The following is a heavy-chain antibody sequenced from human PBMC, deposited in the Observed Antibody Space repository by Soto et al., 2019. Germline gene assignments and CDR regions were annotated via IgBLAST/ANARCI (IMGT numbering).Heavy chain of an antibody. V-gene: IGHV6-1*01. Sequence: LSQTLSLTCAISGDSVSTNSAAWNWIRQSPSRGLEWLGRTYFRSKWSNDYVESLKSRITINPDTSKNQFSLLLNSVTPEDTAVYYCAREYSDAFDVWGQGTMVTVSS. CDR1: GDSVSTNSAA. CDR3: AREYSDAFDV. CDR2: TYFRSKWSN. J-gene: IGHJ3*01. D-gene: IGHD2-15*01.